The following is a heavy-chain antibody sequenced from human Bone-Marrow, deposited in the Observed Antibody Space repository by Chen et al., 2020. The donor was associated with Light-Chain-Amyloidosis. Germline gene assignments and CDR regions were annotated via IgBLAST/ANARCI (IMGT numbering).Heavy chain of an antibody. D-gene: IGHD5-12*01. J-gene: IGHJ4*02. Sequence: EVQLEQSGPEVIKPGESLKISCKGSGYTFPNYWIGWVRQMPGKGLDWMGVIYPDDSEARYSPSFEGQVTISADKSITTAYLQWRSLKASDTAMYYCARRRDGYNFDYWGQGTLVTVSS. CDR1: GYTFPNYW. V-gene: IGHV5-51*01. CDR2: IYPDDSEA. CDR3: ARRRDGYNFDY.